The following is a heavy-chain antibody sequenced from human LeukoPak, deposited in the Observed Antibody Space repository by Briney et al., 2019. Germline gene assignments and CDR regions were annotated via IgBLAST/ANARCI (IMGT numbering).Heavy chain of an antibody. V-gene: IGHV4-59*01. CDR1: GGSISSYY. J-gene: IGHJ4*02. CDR2: IYYSGST. D-gene: IGHD2-15*01. Sequence: SETLSLTCTVSGGSISSYYWSWIRQPPGKGLEWIGYIYYSGSTNYNPSLKSRVTISVDTSKNQFSLKLSSVTAADTAVYYCARLGYCSGGSCYSLYYFDYWGQGTLVTVSS. CDR3: ARLGYCSGGSCYSLYYFDY.